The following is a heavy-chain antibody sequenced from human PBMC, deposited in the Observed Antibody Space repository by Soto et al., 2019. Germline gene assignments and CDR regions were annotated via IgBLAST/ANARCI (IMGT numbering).Heavy chain of an antibody. CDR1: GYTFTGHY. CDR3: GGGRSGQIVVFY. Sequence: ASVKVSCKASGYTFTGHYIHWVRQAPEQGPEWMGEIGPESGATRYAQRFQGRVTMTRDMSITTVYMELNNLSPDDTAVYYCGGGRSGQIVVFYWGQGTPVTVSS. CDR2: IGPESGAT. D-gene: IGHD1-26*01. J-gene: IGHJ4*02. V-gene: IGHV1-2*02.